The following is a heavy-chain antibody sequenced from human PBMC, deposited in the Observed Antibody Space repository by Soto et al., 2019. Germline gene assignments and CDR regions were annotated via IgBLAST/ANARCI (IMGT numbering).Heavy chain of an antibody. Sequence: SVKVSCKASVGTFSSYANSWVRQALGQGLEWMGGIIPIFGTANYAQKFQGRVTITADESTSTAYMELSSLRSEDTAVYYCARAGDGYTQGALDYWGQGTLVTVSS. CDR3: ARAGDGYTQGALDY. CDR1: VGTFSSYA. V-gene: IGHV1-69*13. CDR2: IIPIFGTA. J-gene: IGHJ4*02. D-gene: IGHD5-12*01.